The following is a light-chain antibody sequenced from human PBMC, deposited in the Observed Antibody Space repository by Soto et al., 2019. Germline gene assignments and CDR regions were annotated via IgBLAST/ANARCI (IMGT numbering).Light chain of an antibody. J-gene: IGLJ1*01. V-gene: IGLV2-14*01. CDR3: SSYTSSSTYV. Sequence: QSALTQPASVPGSPGQSVTISCTGTSSDVGTYNYVSWYQLHPGKAPKLMVYEVSNRPSGVSNRFSGSKSGNTASLTISGLQAEDEADYHCSSYTSSSTYVFGTGTKLTVL. CDR1: SSDVGTYNY. CDR2: EVS.